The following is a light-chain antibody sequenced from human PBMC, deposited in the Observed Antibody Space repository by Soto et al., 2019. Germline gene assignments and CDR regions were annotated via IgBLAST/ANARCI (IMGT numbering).Light chain of an antibody. Sequence: QSVLTQPASVSGSPGRSITISCTGTSSDVGGYNFVSWYQQHPGKAPKVMIYEVSSRPSGVSNRFSGSKSGNTASLTISGLQAEDEADYYCSSYASSRTLYVFGTGTKVTVL. CDR2: EVS. CDR1: SSDVGGYNF. CDR3: SSYASSRTLYV. V-gene: IGLV2-14*01. J-gene: IGLJ1*01.